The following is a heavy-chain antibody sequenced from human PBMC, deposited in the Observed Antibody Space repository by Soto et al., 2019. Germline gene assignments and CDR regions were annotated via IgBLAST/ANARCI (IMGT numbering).Heavy chain of an antibody. Sequence: TLTLSCAGSGFRFSSSWVNSLRQAPGKGLGWVAHIKQDGSEKYYVDSAKGRFTISRDNSKNTLYLQMNSLRAEDTAVYYCARGGHRRHTPSPSYSSYYGMDARGQYTTVPVS. V-gene: IGHV3-7*04. J-gene: IGHJ6*02. CDR2: IKQDGSEK. CDR3: ARGGHRRHTPSPSYSSYYGMDA. CDR1: GFRFSSSW.